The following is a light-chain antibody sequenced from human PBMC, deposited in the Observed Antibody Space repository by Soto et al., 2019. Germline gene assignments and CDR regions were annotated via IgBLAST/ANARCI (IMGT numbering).Light chain of an antibody. V-gene: IGKV3D-15*01. CDR2: EAS. Sequence: EIVMTQSPATLSMSPGESATLSCRASQSIRSNLAWYQQKPGQAPRLLIYEASTRAAGIPDRFSGTGSGTEFTLTISSLQADDFVVYYCQQYNHWPPLTFGGGTKVDIK. J-gene: IGKJ4*01. CDR3: QQYNHWPPLT. CDR1: QSIRSN.